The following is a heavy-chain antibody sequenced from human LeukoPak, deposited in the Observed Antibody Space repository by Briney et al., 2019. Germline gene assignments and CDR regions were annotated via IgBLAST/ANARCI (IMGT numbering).Heavy chain of an antibody. CDR1: VGSISSGNW. Sequence: PSGTLSLTCGVSVGSISSGNWWSWVRQSPGKGLEWIGEIYHNGTPNYNPSLKSRVTISADTFKNHFSLKLTSVTAADTAIYYCSRESGAFCPFGYWGQGTLVIVPS. CDR2: IYHNGTP. V-gene: IGHV4-4*02. D-gene: IGHD1-26*01. J-gene: IGHJ4*02. CDR3: SRESGAFCPFGY.